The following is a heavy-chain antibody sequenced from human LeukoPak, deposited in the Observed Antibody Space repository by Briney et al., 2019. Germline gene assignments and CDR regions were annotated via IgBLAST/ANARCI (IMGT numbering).Heavy chain of an antibody. J-gene: IGHJ4*02. CDR2: INHGGST. V-gene: IGHV4-34*01. Sequence: SETLSLTCTVSGGSRSSYYWNWIRQPPGKGLEWIAEINHGGSTNHNPSLKNRVTISVDKSKNQFSLKLNSVTAADTAVYYCARSFDYYSSGYYPYYFDYWGQGTLVTVSS. D-gene: IGHD3-22*01. CDR1: GGSRSSYY. CDR3: ARSFDYYSSGYYPYYFDY.